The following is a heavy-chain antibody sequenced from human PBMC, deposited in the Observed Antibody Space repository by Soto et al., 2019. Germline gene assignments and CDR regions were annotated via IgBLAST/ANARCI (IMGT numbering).Heavy chain of an antibody. CDR1: GFTFSSYA. D-gene: IGHD2-21*01. V-gene: IGHV3-30-3*01. CDR3: ARPGGDGYTFYDY. Sequence: GGSLRLSCAASGFTFSSYAMHWVRQAPGKGLEWVAVISYDGSNKYYAGSVKGRFTISRDNSKNTLYLQMNSLRAEDTAVYYCARPGGDGYTFYDYWGQGTLVTVSS. CDR2: ISYDGSNK. J-gene: IGHJ4*02.